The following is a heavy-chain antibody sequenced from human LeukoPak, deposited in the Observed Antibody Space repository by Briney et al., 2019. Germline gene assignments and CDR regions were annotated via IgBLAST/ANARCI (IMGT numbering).Heavy chain of an antibody. CDR2: IYSGGST. J-gene: IGHJ4*02. V-gene: IGHV3-53*01. D-gene: IGHD4-17*01. Sequence: PGGSLRLSCAASGFTVSSNFMSWVRQAPGKGLEWVSVIYSGGSTYYADSVKGRFTISRDNSKNTLYLQMNSLRAEDTAVYYCARGDYGDYVFDYWGQGTLVTVSS. CDR3: ARGDYGDYVFDY. CDR1: GFTVSSNF.